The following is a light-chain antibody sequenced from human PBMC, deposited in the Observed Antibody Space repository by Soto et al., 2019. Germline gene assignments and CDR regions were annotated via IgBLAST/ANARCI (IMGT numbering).Light chain of an antibody. CDR2: AAF. CDR3: QQADSFPIT. Sequence: DIPMTQSPSSVSASVGDRVTISCRASEDINSRLAWYQQKPGNAPKLLIYAAFILQSGVPSRFSCYGSGTDFTLSISSLQPEDFATYYCQQADSFPITFGQGTRLEIK. CDR1: EDINSR. V-gene: IGKV1-12*01. J-gene: IGKJ5*01.